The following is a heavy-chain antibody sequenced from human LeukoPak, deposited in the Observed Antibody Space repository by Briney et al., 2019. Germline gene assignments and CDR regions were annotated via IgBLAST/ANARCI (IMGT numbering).Heavy chain of an antibody. CDR2: ISGNGGST. Sequence: GGSLRLSCAASAFTFRSYAMSLVRQAPGKGLEWVSVISGNGGSTHYADSVKGRYTISRDNSKHTLYLQMNSLRAEDMAVYYCAKAHSSSWYYFGNWGQGTLVTVSS. J-gene: IGHJ4*02. CDR3: AKAHSSSWYYFGN. V-gene: IGHV3-23*01. CDR1: AFTFRSYA. D-gene: IGHD3-22*01.